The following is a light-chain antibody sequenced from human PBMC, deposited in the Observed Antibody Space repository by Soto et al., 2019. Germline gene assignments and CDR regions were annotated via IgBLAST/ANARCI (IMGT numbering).Light chain of an antibody. CDR1: SSNIGSNY. CDR3: AAWDGSLSGYV. Sequence: QPALTQPPSASGTPGQRVTISCSGSSSNIGSNYVYWYQQLPGTAPKLLIYRNDQRPSGVPDRFSGSESGTSASLAISGLRSEDEADYYCAAWDGSLSGYVFGTGTKLTVL. CDR2: RND. V-gene: IGLV1-47*01. J-gene: IGLJ1*01.